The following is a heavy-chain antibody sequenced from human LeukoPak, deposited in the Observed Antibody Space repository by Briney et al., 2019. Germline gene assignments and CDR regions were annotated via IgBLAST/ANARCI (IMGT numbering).Heavy chain of an antibody. CDR1: GDSVTSNSAT. CDR2: TYYRSTWYN. V-gene: IGHV6-1*01. J-gene: IGHJ5*02. Sequence: SQTLSLTRAISGDSVTSNSATWNWIRQSPSRGLEWLGRTYYRSTWYNDYAVSVRGRIPVNPDTPKIHFPLHLNSVTPEDTAVYYCARRLTQYDCFDPWGQGILVTVSS. CDR3: ARRLTQYDCFDP. D-gene: IGHD2-2*01.